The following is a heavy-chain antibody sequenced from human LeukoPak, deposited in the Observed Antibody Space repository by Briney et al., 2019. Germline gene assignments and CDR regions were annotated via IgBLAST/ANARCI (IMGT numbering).Heavy chain of an antibody. Sequence: GGSLRLSCAASGFTFRTYSMNWVRQAPGKGLEWVSSISAVSTYIYYADSVKGRFTISRDNVEKAAYLELSGLTAHDAAIYYCARGGIAGRPVYYYMDVWGKGTTVTVSS. CDR3: ARGGIAGRPVYYYMDV. D-gene: IGHD6-6*01. J-gene: IGHJ6*03. V-gene: IGHV3-21*01. CDR2: ISAVSTYI. CDR1: GFTFRTYS.